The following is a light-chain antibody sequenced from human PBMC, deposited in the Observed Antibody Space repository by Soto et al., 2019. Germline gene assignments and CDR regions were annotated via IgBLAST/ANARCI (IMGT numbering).Light chain of an antibody. CDR3: SSYTSSGTYV. V-gene: IGLV2-14*01. CDR2: EVS. Sequence: QSALTQPASVSGSPGQSITISCTGTSSDVGNYKYVSWYQQHPGKAPKLMIYEVSNRPSGVSNRFSGSKSGNTASLTISGLQAEDETDYYCSSYTSSGTYVFGTGTKVTV. CDR1: SSDVGNYKY. J-gene: IGLJ1*01.